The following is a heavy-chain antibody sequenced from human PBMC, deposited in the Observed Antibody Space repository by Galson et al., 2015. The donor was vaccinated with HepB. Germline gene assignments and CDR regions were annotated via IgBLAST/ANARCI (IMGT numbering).Heavy chain of an antibody. J-gene: IGHJ6*02. CDR2: TSGSRGNT. Sequence: SLRLSCAASGSTFSNYAMSWVRQAPGKGLEWVSGTSGSRGNTYYADSVRGRFTISSDILKNTVYLQMNSLRAEDSAVYYCAKVEKVAIAGNYFYHGLDVWGQGTTVTVSS. D-gene: IGHD1-20*01. CDR3: AKVEKVAIAGNYFYHGLDV. V-gene: IGHV3-23*01. CDR1: GSTFSNYA.